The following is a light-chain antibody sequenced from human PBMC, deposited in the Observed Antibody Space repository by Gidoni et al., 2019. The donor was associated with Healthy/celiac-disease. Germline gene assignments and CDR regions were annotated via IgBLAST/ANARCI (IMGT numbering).Light chain of an antibody. V-gene: IGKV3-15*01. CDR3: QQYNNWPMYT. CDR1: QSVSSN. CDR2: GAS. Sequence: EIVMTQSPATLSVSPGERATLSCRASQSVSSNLAWYQQTPGQAPRHLIYGASTRATGIPARFSGSGSGTEFTLTISSLQSEDFAVYYCQQYNNWPMYTFGQGTKLEIK. J-gene: IGKJ2*01.